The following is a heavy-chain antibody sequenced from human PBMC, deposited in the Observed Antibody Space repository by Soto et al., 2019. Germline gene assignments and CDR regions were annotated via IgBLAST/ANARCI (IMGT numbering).Heavy chain of an antibody. CDR1: GGSISSGGYY. J-gene: IGHJ5*02. V-gene: IGHV4-31*03. CDR2: IYYSGST. CDR3: ARDLGSSWLNWFDP. Sequence: LSLTCTVSGGSISSGGYYWSWIRQHPGKGLEWIGYIYYSGSTYYNPSLKSRVTISVDTSKNQFSLKLSSVTAADTAVYYCARDLGSSWLNWFDPWGQGTLVTVSS. D-gene: IGHD6-13*01.